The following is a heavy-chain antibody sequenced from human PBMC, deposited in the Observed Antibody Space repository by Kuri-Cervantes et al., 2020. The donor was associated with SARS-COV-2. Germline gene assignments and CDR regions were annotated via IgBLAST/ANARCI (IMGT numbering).Heavy chain of an antibody. CDR2: INHSGST. D-gene: IGHD6-19*01. CDR3: ARPNIKQWLVLFGTGSAFDI. Sequence: LSCAVYGGSFSGYYWSWIRQPPGKGLEWIGEINHSGSTNYNPSLKSRVTISVDTSKNQFSLKLSSVTAADTAVYYCARPNIKQWLVLFGTGSAFDIWGQGTMVTVSS. J-gene: IGHJ3*02. CDR1: GGSFSGYY. V-gene: IGHV4-34*01.